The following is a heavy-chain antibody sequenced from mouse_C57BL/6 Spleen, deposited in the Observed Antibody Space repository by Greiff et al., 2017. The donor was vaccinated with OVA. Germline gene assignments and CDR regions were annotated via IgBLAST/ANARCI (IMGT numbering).Heavy chain of an antibody. J-gene: IGHJ1*03. CDR1: GFTFSDYG. D-gene: IGHD1-1*01. Sequence: EVQLVESGGGLVKPGGSLKLSCAASGFTFSDYGMHWVRQAPEKGLEWVAYISSGSSTIYYADTVKGRFTISRDNAKNTLFLQMTSLRSEDTAMYYCARIYYGSSYYFDVWGTGTTVTVSS. CDR2: ISSGSSTI. CDR3: ARIYYGSSYYFDV. V-gene: IGHV5-17*01.